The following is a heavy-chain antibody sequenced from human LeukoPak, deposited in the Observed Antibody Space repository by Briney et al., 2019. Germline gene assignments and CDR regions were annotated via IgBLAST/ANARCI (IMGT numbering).Heavy chain of an antibody. CDR1: GFTFSIYA. Sequence: GGSLRLSCAASGFTFSIYAMSWVRQAPGKGLQWVSSITSRGESTWYVDSVKGRFTITRDNSKNTLYLQMNSLRAEDTAVYYCAKDPSYYYDSSGYLQYFQHWGQGTLVTVSS. V-gene: IGHV3-23*01. CDR3: AKDPSYYYDSSGYLQYFQH. J-gene: IGHJ1*01. CDR2: ITSRGEST. D-gene: IGHD3-22*01.